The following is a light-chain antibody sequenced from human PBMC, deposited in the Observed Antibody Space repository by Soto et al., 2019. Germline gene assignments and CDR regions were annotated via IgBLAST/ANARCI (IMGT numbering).Light chain of an antibody. CDR2: DVN. V-gene: IGLV2-18*02. Sequence: QSALTQPPSVPGSPGQSVAISCTGTSSDVGNSNGVSWYHQPPGTAPKLIIYDVNNRPSGVPDRFSGSKSGNTASLTISGLQAEDEGDYYCSSYPSSTTYVFGTGTKVTV. J-gene: IGLJ1*01. CDR1: SSDVGNSNG. CDR3: SSYPSSTTYV.